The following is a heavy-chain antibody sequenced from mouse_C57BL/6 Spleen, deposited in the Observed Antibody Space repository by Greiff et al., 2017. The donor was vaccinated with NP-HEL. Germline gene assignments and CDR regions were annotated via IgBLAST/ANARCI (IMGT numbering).Heavy chain of an antibody. CDR1: GYSFTSYY. J-gene: IGHJ4*01. CDR2: IYPGSGNT. V-gene: IGHV1-66*01. Sequence: QVQLQQSGPELVKPGASVKISCKASGYSFTSYYIHWVKQRPGQGLEWIGWIYPGSGNTKYNEKFKGKATLTADTSSSTAYMQLSSLTSEDSAVYYCASGRYYYAMDYWGQGTSVTVSS. CDR3: ASGRYYYAMDY.